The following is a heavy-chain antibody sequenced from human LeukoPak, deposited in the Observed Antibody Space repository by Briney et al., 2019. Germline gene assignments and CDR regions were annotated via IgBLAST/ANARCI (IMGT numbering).Heavy chain of an antibody. J-gene: IGHJ4*02. D-gene: IGHD6-13*01. Sequence: WGSLRLSCAASGFTFRNCWMRWVRQAAGKGLERVANINQDGCQKKYKASVKGRIHVSSDNAENSLFLQVNSLSGQDTALYYRAREGTPYSSDYWGQGTLITVSS. CDR2: INQDGCQK. CDR1: GFTFRNCW. CDR3: AREGTPYSSDY. V-gene: IGHV3-7*03.